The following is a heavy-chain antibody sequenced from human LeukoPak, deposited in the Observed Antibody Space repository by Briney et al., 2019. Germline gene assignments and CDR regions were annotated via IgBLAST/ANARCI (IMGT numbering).Heavy chain of an antibody. Sequence: GESLKISCQGSGYSFTTYWIGWVRQMPGKGLEWMGIIYPGDSDSRYSPSFQGQVIISVDKSISTAYLQWSSLKASDTAMYYCARWGLGGDGYNSLPDDYWGQGTLVTVSS. V-gene: IGHV5-51*01. J-gene: IGHJ4*02. CDR3: ARWGLGGDGYNSLPDDY. D-gene: IGHD5-24*01. CDR2: IYPGDSDS. CDR1: GYSFTTYW.